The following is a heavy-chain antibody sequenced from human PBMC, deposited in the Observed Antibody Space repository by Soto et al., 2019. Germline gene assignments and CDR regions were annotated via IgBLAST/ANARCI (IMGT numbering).Heavy chain of an antibody. Sequence: GGSLRLSCAASGFTFSSYAMHWVRQAPGKGLEWVAVISYDGSNKYYADSVKGRFTIPRDNSKNTLYLQMNSLRAEDTAVYYSTAIPDYWGQGTLVTVSS. CDR1: GFTFSSYA. CDR3: TAIPDY. CDR2: ISYDGSNK. J-gene: IGHJ4*02. V-gene: IGHV3-30-3*01. D-gene: IGHD2-2*02.